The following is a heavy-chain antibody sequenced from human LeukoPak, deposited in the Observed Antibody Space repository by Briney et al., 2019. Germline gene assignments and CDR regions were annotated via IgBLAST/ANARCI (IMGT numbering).Heavy chain of an antibody. J-gene: IGHJ3*02. CDR1: GGSISSYY. Sequence: SETLSLTCTVSGGSISSYYRSSIRQTPGGGLGWIGYIYYSGSTNYNPPLKSRVTISVDTSKNQFSLKLSSVTAADTAVYYCARVLSYYYGSGSCYAFDIWGQGTMVTVSS. D-gene: IGHD3-10*01. CDR2: IYYSGST. V-gene: IGHV4-59*01. CDR3: ARVLSYYYGSGSCYAFDI.